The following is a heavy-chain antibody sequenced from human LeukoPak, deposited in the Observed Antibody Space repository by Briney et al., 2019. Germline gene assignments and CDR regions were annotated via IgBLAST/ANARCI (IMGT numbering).Heavy chain of an antibody. CDR3: ARAHDDAFDI. Sequence: SEALSLTCTVSGGSISSYYWSWIRQPPGKGLEWIGYIYYRGSTNYNPSLKRRVTISVDTPKTQCYLKLSSVTAADPAVYYCARAHDDAFDIWGQGTMVTVSS. CDR2: IYYRGST. CDR1: GGSISSYY. J-gene: IGHJ3*02. V-gene: IGHV4-59*01.